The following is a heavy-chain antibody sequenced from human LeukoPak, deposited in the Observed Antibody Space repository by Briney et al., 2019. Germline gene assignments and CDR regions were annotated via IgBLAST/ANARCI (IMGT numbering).Heavy chain of an antibody. Sequence: PGGPLRLSCAAAGFTFRNHGMHWVRQAPDKGLEWVAVIWYDGSNKYYGGSVKGGFTISRDNSKNMLYLQINSLRAEDTAVYFCVRDRSARYLDYWGQGTLVTVSS. CDR3: VRDRSARYLDY. CDR2: IWYDGSNK. CDR1: GFTFRNHG. J-gene: IGHJ4*02. V-gene: IGHV3-33*01.